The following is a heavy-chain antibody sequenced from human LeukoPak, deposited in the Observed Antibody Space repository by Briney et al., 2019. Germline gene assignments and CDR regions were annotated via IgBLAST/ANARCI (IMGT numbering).Heavy chain of an antibody. CDR1: GFTFSSYW. Sequence: GGSLRLSCAASGFTFSSYWMHWVRQAPGKGLVWVSRINNDGSSTNYADSVKGRFTISRDNAKNTLYLQMNSLRAEETNVHNCERDLVDFWRSYPKLFSSAFDIWGQGTMVTVSS. V-gene: IGHV3-74*01. J-gene: IGHJ3*02. CDR2: INNDGSST. CDR3: ERDLVDFWRSYPKLFSSAFDI. D-gene: IGHD3-3*01.